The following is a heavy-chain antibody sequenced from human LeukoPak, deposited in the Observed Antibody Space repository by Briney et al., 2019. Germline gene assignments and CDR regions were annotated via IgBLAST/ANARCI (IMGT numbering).Heavy chain of an antibody. J-gene: IGHJ4*02. Sequence: ASVKGSCEASGYTFTSYYMHWVRQAPGQGLEWMGIINPSGGSTSYAQKFQGRVTMTRDTSTSTVYMELSSLRSEDTAVYYCARRSGWWLNFDYWGQGTLVTVSS. CDR3: ARRSGWWLNFDY. V-gene: IGHV1-46*01. CDR1: GYTFTSYY. CDR2: INPSGGST. D-gene: IGHD2-15*01.